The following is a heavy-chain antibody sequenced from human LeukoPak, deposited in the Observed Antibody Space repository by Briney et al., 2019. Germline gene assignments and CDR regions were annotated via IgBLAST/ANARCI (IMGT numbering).Heavy chain of an antibody. D-gene: IGHD1-7*01. CDR1: GYSFTSYG. CDR3: ARDVHTNSHWFAP. Sequence: ASVKVSCKASGYSFTSYGISWVRQAPGQGLEWMGWISADNGNTNYAQKFQGRVTMTTDTYTSTAYMELRALRSDDTAVYYCARDVHTNSHWFAPWGQGTLVTVSS. J-gene: IGHJ5*02. CDR2: ISADNGNT. V-gene: IGHV1-18*01.